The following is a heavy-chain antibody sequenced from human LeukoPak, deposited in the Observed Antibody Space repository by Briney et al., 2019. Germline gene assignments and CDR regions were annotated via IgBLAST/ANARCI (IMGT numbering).Heavy chain of an antibody. CDR3: AKDPYYDSSGYYSTYYYYYGMDV. Sequence: QAGGSLRLSCAASGFTFSSYGMHWVRQAPGKGLEWVAFIRYDGSNKYYADSVKGRFTISRDNSKNTLYLQMNSLRAEDTAVYYCAKDPYYDSSGYYSTYYYYYGMDVWGQGTTVTVSS. CDR1: GFTFSSYG. D-gene: IGHD3-22*01. J-gene: IGHJ6*02. CDR2: IRYDGSNK. V-gene: IGHV3-30*02.